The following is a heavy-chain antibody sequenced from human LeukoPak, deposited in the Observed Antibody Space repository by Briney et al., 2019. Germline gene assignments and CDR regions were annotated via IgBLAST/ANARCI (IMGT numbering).Heavy chain of an antibody. J-gene: IGHJ3*02. CDR2: IYHSGST. CDR1: GGSVSSGSYY. CDR3: ARGAVGATQGAFDI. Sequence: SETLSLTCTVSGGSVSSGSYYWSWIRQPPGKGLEWIGYIYHSGSTYYNPSPKSRVTISVDRSKNQFSLKLSSVTAADTAVYYCARGAVGATQGAFDIWGQGTMVTVPS. D-gene: IGHD1-26*01. V-gene: IGHV4-30-2*01.